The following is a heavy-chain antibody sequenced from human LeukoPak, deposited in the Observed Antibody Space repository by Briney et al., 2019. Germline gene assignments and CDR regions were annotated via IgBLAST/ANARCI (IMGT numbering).Heavy chain of an antibody. D-gene: IGHD3-10*01. V-gene: IGHV5-51*01. J-gene: IGHJ3*02. CDR1: GYSFTSYW. CDR2: IYPGDSDT. CDR3: ARQSSTGSGQDAFDI. Sequence: GESLKISCKGSGYSFTSYWIGWVRQMPGKGLGWMGIIYPGDSDTRYSPSFQGQVTISADKSISTAYLQWSSLKASDTAMYYCARQSSTGSGQDAFDIWGQGTMVTVSS.